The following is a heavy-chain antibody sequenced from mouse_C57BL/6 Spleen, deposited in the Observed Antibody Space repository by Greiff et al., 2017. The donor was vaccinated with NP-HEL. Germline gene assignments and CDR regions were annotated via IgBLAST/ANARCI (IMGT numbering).Heavy chain of an antibody. CDR2: ISSGGDYI. CDR3: TRASTMVTTFPFAY. D-gene: IGHD2-2*01. Sequence: EVKLMESGEGLVKPGGSLKLSCAASGFTFSSYAMSWVRQTPEKRLEWVAYISSGGDYIYYADTVKGRFTISRDNARNTLYLQMSSLKSEDTAMYYCTRASTMVTTFPFAYWGQGTLVTVSA. V-gene: IGHV5-9-1*02. J-gene: IGHJ3*01. CDR1: GFTFSSYA.